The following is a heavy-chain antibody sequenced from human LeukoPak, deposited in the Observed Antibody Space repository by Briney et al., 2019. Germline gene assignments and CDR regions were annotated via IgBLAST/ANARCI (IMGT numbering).Heavy chain of an antibody. CDR2: ISYDGSNK. CDR3: ARDKTSIRWLVDY. D-gene: IGHD6-19*01. V-gene: IGHV3-30-3*01. J-gene: IGHJ4*02. CDR1: GFTFSSYA. Sequence: GRSLRLSCAASGFTFSSYAMHWVRQAPGKGLEWVAVISYDGSNKYYADSVKGRFTISRDNSKNTLYLQMNSLRAEDTAVYYCARDKTSIRWLVDYWGQGTLVTVSS.